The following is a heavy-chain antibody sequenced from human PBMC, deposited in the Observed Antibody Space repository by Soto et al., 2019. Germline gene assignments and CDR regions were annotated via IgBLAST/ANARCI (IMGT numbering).Heavy chain of an antibody. Sequence: QAPGQGLEWMGGIIPIFGTANFAQKFQGRVTITADESTSTAYMELSSLRSEDTAVYYCARGYSYGYYYYYGMDVWGQGTTVTVSS. CDR2: IIPIFGTA. V-gene: IGHV1-69*01. J-gene: IGHJ6*02. CDR3: ARGYSYGYYYYYGMDV. D-gene: IGHD5-18*01.